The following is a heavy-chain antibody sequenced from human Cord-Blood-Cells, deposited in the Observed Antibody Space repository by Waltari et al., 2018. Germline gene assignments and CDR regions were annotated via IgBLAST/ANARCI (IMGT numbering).Heavy chain of an antibody. CDR3: ASEGAYYFDY. V-gene: IGHV4-38-2*01. CDR1: GYSISSGYY. Sequence: QVQLQESGPGLVKPSETLSLTCACSGYSISSGYYRGWIRQPPGKGLEWIGSIYHSGSTYYNPSLKSRVTISVDTSKNQFSLKLSSVTAADTAVYYCASEGAYYFDYWGQGTLVTVSS. J-gene: IGHJ4*02. CDR2: IYHSGST. D-gene: IGHD1-26*01.